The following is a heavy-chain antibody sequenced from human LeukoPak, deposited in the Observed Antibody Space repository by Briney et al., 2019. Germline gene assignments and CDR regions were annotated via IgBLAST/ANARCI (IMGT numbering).Heavy chain of an antibody. CDR1: GFTFGTYW. CDR2: TNQDGTEK. V-gene: IGHV3-7*01. D-gene: IGHD3-22*01. CDR3: AKTMIRDAFDI. J-gene: IGHJ3*02. Sequence: PGGSLRLSCTASGFTFGTYWMSWVRHPPGKGLEWVAKTNQDGTEKYYVDSVKGRFTISRDNAKNSLYLQMNSLRAEDTAVYYCAKTMIRDAFDIWGQGTMVTVSS.